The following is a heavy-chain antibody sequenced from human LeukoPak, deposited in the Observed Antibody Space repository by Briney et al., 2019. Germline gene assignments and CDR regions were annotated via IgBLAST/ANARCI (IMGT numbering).Heavy chain of an antibody. CDR1: GGSISSSGYY. CDR2: SYYSGNT. CDR3: ARGGRYYYVDY. V-gene: IGHV4-39*01. Sequence: PSETLSLTCSVSGGSISSSGYYWGWIRQPPGKGLEWIGSSYYSGNTYYNPSLKSRVIISVDTSKNQFSLKLSSVTAADTAVYYCARGGRYYYVDYWGQGTLVTVSS. D-gene: IGHD1-26*01. J-gene: IGHJ4*02.